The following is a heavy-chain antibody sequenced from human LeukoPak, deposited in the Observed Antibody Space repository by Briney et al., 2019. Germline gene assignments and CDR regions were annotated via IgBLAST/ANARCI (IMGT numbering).Heavy chain of an antibody. CDR2: INHSGST. V-gene: IGHV4-34*01. Sequence: SETLSLTCAVYGGSFSGYYWSWIRQPPGKGLEWIGEINHSGSTNYNPSLKSRVTISVDTSKNQFSLKLSSATAADTAVYYCARGRQQWLVQREYFQHWGQGTLVTVSS. CDR3: ARGRQQWLVQREYFQH. CDR1: GGSFSGYY. J-gene: IGHJ1*01. D-gene: IGHD6-19*01.